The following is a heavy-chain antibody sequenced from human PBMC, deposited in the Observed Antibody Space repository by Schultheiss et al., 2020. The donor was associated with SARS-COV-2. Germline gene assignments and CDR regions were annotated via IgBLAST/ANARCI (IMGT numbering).Heavy chain of an antibody. CDR1: GFTFSSYG. Sequence: GESLKISCAASGFTFSSYGMHWVRQAPGKGLEWVAVISYDGSNKYYADSVKGRFTISRDNSKNTLYLQMNSLKTEDTAVYYCTTEPRYYYGSGSSTRWFDPWGQGTLVTVSS. V-gene: IGHV3-30*03. CDR2: ISYDGSNK. CDR3: TTEPRYYYGSGSSTRWFDP. J-gene: IGHJ5*02. D-gene: IGHD3-10*01.